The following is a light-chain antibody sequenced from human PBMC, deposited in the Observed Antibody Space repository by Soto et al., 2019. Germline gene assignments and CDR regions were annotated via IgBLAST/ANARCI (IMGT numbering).Light chain of an antibody. J-gene: IGLJ2*01. CDR2: DTT. CDR1: XXAVTSGHY. V-gene: IGLV7-46*01. CDR3: LLSYSGAGV. Sequence: QTVVTQEPSLTVSPGGTXTXXXXXXXXAVTSGHYPYWFQQKPGQAPRTLIYDTTNKHSWTPARFSGSLLGDKAALTLSGAQPEDEAEYYCLLSYSGAGVFGGGTKLTVL.